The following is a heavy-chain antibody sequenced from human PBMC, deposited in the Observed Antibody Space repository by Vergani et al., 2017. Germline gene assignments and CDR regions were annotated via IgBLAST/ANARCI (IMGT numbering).Heavy chain of an antibody. CDR2: ISYDGSNK. CDR1: RFTLSSYV. V-gene: IGHV3-30-3*01. D-gene: IGHD4-11*01. CDR3: ARSDSSRYYYYMDV. Sequence: QVKLVESGGGVVQLGRSLKLSCAASRFTLSSYVMHWVRQAPGKGLEWVAFISYDGSNKYYADSVKGRFTISRDNSKNTLYLQMNSLRAEDTAVYYCARSDSSRYYYYMDVWGKGTTVTVSS. J-gene: IGHJ6*03.